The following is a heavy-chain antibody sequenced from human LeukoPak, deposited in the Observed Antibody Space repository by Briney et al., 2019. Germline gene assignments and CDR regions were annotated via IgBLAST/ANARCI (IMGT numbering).Heavy chain of an antibody. J-gene: IGHJ4*02. CDR2: INSDGSST. Sequence: GGYLSLSAAASGFTISSYWMHWLPQAPGKELIWVSRINSDGSSTRYADSVKGRFTIAKDNAKNTVYVQMNSVRAEDTDVYYCERELQEYFDYWGQGTLVTVSS. CDR3: ERELQEYFDY. V-gene: IGHV3-74*01. CDR1: GFTISSYW.